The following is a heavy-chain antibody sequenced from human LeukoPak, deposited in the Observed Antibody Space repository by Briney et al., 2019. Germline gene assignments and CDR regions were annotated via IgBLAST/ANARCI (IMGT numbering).Heavy chain of an antibody. CDR1: GFTFSSYA. D-gene: IGHD2-15*01. CDR2: ISGSGGST. Sequence: GGSLRLSCAASGFTFSSYAMSWVRQAPGKGLEWVSAISGSGGSTYYADSVKGRFTISRDNSKNTLYLQMNSLRAEDTAVYYCAKDQGVDCSGGSCYPFDYWGQGTLVTVSS. CDR3: AKDQGVDCSGGSCYPFDY. J-gene: IGHJ4*02. V-gene: IGHV3-23*01.